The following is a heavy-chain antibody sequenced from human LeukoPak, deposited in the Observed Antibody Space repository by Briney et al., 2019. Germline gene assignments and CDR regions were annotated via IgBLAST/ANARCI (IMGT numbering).Heavy chain of an antibody. CDR3: ARLGLEAYGNAGYYYLDY. CDR1: GYSFTNYW. V-gene: IGHV5-51*01. Sequence: GESLKISCTGSGYSFTNYWIGWGRQMPGQGLEWIGTIYPGDSDTRYRPSFQGQVTISADKSISTAYLQWSSLKASDIAIYYCARLGLEAYGNAGYYYLDYWGQGALVTVTS. J-gene: IGHJ4*02. D-gene: IGHD3-9*01. CDR2: IYPGDSDT.